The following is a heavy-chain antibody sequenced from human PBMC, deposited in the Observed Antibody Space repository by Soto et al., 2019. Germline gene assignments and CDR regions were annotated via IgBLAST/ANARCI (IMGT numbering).Heavy chain of an antibody. J-gene: IGHJ6*02. V-gene: IGHV1-2*02. D-gene: IGHD6-19*01. CDR1: GYTFTDYN. CDR2: FNVTSGGT. Sequence: DSVKVSCKASGYTFTDYNMPWVRQATGQGLEWMGWFNVTSGGTNFAQMFQGRVTMTRDMSTSTVYMDVTRLTSDDTAVYYCAREKVAGDYYYYHLDVWGQGTTVTVSS. CDR3: AREKVAGDYYYYHLDV.